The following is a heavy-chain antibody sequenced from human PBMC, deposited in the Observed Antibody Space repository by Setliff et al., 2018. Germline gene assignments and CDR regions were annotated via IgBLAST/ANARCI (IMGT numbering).Heavy chain of an antibody. CDR2: IWHDGTTK. CDR1: GFSLDSHT. D-gene: IGHD2-21*02. J-gene: IGHJ4*02. CDR3: ARAIVVVTASSLDY. Sequence: GGSLRLSCTTSGFSLDSHTMLWVRQAPGKGLDWVTLIWHDGTTKIYADSVKGRFSMSRDISRNTLYLQMNRLTVEDTAVYYCARAIVVVTASSLDYWGQGTLVTVSS. V-gene: IGHV3-33*07.